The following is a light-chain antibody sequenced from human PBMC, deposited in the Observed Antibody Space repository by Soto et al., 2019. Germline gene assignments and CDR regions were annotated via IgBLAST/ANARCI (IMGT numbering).Light chain of an antibody. Sequence: QSVLTQPPSASVPPGQRVTISCSGSSSNIGSNTVNWYQQLPGTAPKLLIYSNNQRPSGVPDRFSGSKSGTSASLAISVLQSEDEADDYCAAWDDSLNGRVFGGGTKVTVL. CDR2: SNN. CDR3: AAWDDSLNGRV. CDR1: SSNIGSNT. V-gene: IGLV1-44*01. J-gene: IGLJ2*01.